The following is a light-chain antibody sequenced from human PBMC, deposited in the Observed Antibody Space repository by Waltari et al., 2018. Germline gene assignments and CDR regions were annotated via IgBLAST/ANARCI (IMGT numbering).Light chain of an antibody. J-gene: IGLJ3*02. CDR2: SDK. CDR3: RSLDRSLSASV. Sequence: QSVLTQPPSVSRAPGQSITISCTGSSSNFGAGYDEHCYHQVPGTAPKPLIYSDKNRASGGRDRVSGATTGASASPAITGRQADDEAAYYCRSLDRSLSASVFGGGTKLTVL. CDR1: SSNFGAGYD. V-gene: IGLV1-40*01.